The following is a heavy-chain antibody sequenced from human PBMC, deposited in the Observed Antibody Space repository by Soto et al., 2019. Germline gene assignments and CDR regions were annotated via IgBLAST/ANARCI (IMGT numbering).Heavy chain of an antibody. D-gene: IGHD2-21*02. Sequence: GGSLRLSCAASGFTFSSYAMSWVRQAPGKGLEWVSAISGSGGSTYYADSVKGRFTISRDNSKNTLYLQMNSLRAEDTAVYYCAKYRHIVVVTATEYFQHWGQGTLVTVSS. CDR3: AKYRHIVVVTATEYFQH. CDR1: GFTFSSYA. CDR2: ISGSGGST. V-gene: IGHV3-23*01. J-gene: IGHJ1*01.